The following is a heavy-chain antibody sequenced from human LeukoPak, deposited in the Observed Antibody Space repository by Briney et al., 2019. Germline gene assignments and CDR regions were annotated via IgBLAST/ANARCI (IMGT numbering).Heavy chain of an antibody. D-gene: IGHD1-26*01. CDR1: GFTFSNYM. CDR3: AKDLGGATDY. V-gene: IGHV3-74*01. Sequence: GGSLRLSCAASGFTFSNYMMHWVRQAPGKGLVWVSRIKSDGITITYADSVKGRFTISRDNAKNALYLQMNSLRAEDTAVYYCAKDLGGATDYWGQGTLVTVSS. J-gene: IGHJ4*02. CDR2: IKSDGITI.